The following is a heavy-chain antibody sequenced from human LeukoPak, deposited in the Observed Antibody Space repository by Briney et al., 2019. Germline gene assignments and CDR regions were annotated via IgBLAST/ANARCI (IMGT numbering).Heavy chain of an antibody. CDR2: FDPEDGET. CDR1: GYTLTELS. D-gene: IGHD4-23*01. J-gene: IGHJ4*02. Sequence: ASVKVSCKVSGYTLTELSMHWVRQAPGKGLEWMGGFDPEDGETIYAQKFQGRVTMTEDTSTDTAYMELSSVTAADTAVYYCAREGLRWVDYWGQGTLVTVSS. CDR3: AREGLRWVDY. V-gene: IGHV1-24*01.